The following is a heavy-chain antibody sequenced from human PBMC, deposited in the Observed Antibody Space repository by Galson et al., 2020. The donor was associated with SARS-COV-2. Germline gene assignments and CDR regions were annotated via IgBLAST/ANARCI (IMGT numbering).Heavy chain of an antibody. CDR1: GGSISSYY. Sequence: SETLSLTSTVSGGSISSYYWSWIRQPPGKGLEWIGYIYYSGSTNYNPSLKSRVTISVDTSKNQFSLKLSSVTAADTAVYYCAREWRSSGWSHFDYWGQGTLVTVSS. J-gene: IGHJ4*02. D-gene: IGHD6-19*01. CDR2: IYYSGST. V-gene: IGHV4-59*13. CDR3: AREWRSSGWSHFDY.